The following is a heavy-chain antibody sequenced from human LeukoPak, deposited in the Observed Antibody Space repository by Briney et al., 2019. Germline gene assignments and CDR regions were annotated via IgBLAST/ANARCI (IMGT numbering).Heavy chain of an antibody. CDR1: GFTFSSYS. V-gene: IGHV3-23*01. Sequence: GGSLRLSCAASGFTFSSYSMSWVRQAPGKGLEWVSLISGSGGSTYYADSVKGRFTISRDNSKNTLYLQMNSLRAEDTAVFYCAKDRDDYVWGSYLGAFDIWGQGTMVTVSS. D-gene: IGHD3-16*01. CDR2: ISGSGGST. CDR3: AKDRDDYVWGSYLGAFDI. J-gene: IGHJ3*02.